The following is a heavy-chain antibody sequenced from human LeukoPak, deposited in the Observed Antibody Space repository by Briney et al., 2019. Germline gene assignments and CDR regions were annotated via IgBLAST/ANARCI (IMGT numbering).Heavy chain of an antibody. CDR3: ARNPLYGSGLDY. V-gene: IGHV1-69*13. J-gene: IGHJ4*02. CDR1: GGTFSSYA. D-gene: IGHD3-10*01. Sequence: SVKVSCKASGGTFSSYAISWVRQAPGQGLEWMGGIIPIFGTANYAQKFQGRVTITADESTSTAYMELSSLRSEDTAVYYCARNPLYGSGLDYWGQGTLVTVSS. CDR2: IIPIFGTA.